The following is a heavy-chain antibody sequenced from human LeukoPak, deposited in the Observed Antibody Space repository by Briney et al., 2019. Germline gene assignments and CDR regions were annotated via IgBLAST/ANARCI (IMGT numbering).Heavy chain of an antibody. CDR3: ARDGPRTFYSFDY. Sequence: SQTLSLTCAVSGGSISSGGYSWSWIRQPPGKGLEWIGSISHRGSTYYNPSLKSRVTISVDRSTNHFSLMLNSVTAADTAVYYCARDGPRTFYSFDYWGQGTLVTVSS. V-gene: IGHV4-30-2*01. D-gene: IGHD1-7*01. CDR1: GGSISSGGYS. J-gene: IGHJ4*02. CDR2: ISHRGST.